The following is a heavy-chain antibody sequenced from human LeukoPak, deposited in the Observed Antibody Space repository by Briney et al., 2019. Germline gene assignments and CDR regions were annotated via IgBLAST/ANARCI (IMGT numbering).Heavy chain of an antibody. CDR1: GFTVSRNY. CDR3: ARESDILTGYPFGY. J-gene: IGHJ4*02. V-gene: IGHV3-66*01. Sequence: GGSLRLSCAASGFTVSRNYMNWVRQAPGKGLEWVSVIYSGGSTYYADSVKGRFTISRDDSKKTVYLQMNSLRAEDTAVYYCARESDILTGYPFGYWGQGTLVTVSS. D-gene: IGHD3-9*01. CDR2: IYSGGST.